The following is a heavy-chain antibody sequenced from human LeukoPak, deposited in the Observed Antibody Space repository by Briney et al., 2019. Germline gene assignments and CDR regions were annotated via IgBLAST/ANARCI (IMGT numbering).Heavy chain of an antibody. CDR2: IIPILGIA. J-gene: IGHJ6*03. Sequence: SVKVSCKASGGTFSSYAISWVRQAPGQGLEWMGRIIPILGIANYAQKFQGRVTITADKSTSTAYMELSSLRSEDTAVYYCARIYDSSGYHYYMDVWGKGTTVTVSS. D-gene: IGHD3-22*01. V-gene: IGHV1-69*04. CDR3: ARIYDSSGYHYYMDV. CDR1: GGTFSSYA.